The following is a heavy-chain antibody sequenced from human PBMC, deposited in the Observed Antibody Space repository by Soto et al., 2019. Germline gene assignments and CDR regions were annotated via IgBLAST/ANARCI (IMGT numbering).Heavy chain of an antibody. CDR2: IYHTGST. Sequence: PSETLSLTCTVSGDSVSISHYYWTWIRQPPGKELEWIGYIYHTGSTNYNPSLKSRVTISVDTSENQFSLKLSSVTAADTAVYYCAGDRVAAPYYYNGLDVWGQGTTVTVSS. J-gene: IGHJ6*02. V-gene: IGHV4-61*01. CDR1: GDSVSISHYY. D-gene: IGHD6-6*01. CDR3: AGDRVAAPYYYNGLDV.